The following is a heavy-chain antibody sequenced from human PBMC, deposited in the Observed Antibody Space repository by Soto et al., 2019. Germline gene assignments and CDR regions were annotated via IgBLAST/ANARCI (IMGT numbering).Heavy chain of an antibody. Sequence: EVQLVESGGGLVQPGGSLRLSCAASGFTFSNYWMSWVRQAPGKGLEWVANIKQDGSERNYVDSVKGRFTISRDNAKNSLYLQLNSPRAEDTAVYYCARAGSENDYWGQGTLVTVSS. CDR1: GFTFSNYW. D-gene: IGHD3-10*01. CDR2: IKQDGSER. CDR3: ARAGSENDY. V-gene: IGHV3-7*05. J-gene: IGHJ4*02.